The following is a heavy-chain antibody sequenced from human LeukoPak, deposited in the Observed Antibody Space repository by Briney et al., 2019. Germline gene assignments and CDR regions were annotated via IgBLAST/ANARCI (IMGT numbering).Heavy chain of an antibody. J-gene: IGHJ4*02. CDR2: IIQDGSST. CDR1: GITFSNYW. D-gene: IGHD4-11*01. V-gene: IGHV3-74*01. Sequence: GGSLRLSCAASGITFSNYWMHWVRQAPGKGLLWVSHIIQDGSSTFYADSVKGRFTISRDNAKNTLYLQMNGLRAEDTAVYYCATDDYRGLGYWGQGTLVTVSS. CDR3: ATDDYRGLGY.